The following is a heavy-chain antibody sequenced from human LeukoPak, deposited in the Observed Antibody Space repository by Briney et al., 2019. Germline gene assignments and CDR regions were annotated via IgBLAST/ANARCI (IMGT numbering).Heavy chain of an antibody. D-gene: IGHD1-26*01. J-gene: IGHJ4*02. CDR2: IIPIFGTA. CDR3: ATRVGPSEFDY. Sequence: GASVTVSCKASGGTFSSYAISWVRQVPGQGLEWMGGIIPIFGTANYAQKFQGRVTITADESTSTAYMELSSLRSEDTAVYYCATRVGPSEFDYWGQGTLVTVSS. CDR1: GGTFSSYA. V-gene: IGHV1-69*13.